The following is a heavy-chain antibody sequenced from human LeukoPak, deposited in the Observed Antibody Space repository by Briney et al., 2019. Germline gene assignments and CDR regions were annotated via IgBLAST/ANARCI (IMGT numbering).Heavy chain of an antibody. Sequence: SETLSLTCTVSGGSISNYYWSWIRQPAGKGLEWIGRIYSNGSTNHNPSLKSRVTMSVDTSKNQFSLKLSSVTAADTAVYYCARRPIVVVVAATPLYAFDIWGQGTMVTVSS. V-gene: IGHV4-4*07. CDR3: ARRPIVVVVAATPLYAFDI. D-gene: IGHD2-15*01. CDR2: IYSNGST. J-gene: IGHJ3*02. CDR1: GGSISNYY.